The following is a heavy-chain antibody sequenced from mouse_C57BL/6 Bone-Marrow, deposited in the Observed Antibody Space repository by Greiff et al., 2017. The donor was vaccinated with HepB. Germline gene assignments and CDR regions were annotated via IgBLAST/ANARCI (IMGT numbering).Heavy chain of an antibody. Sequence: EVKLVESGGDLVKPGGSLKLSCAASGFTFSSYGMPWVRQTPDKRLEWVATISSGGSYTYYPDSVKGRFTISRDNAKNTLYLQMSSLKSEDTAMYYCARHGANWDWYFDVWGTGTTVTVSS. D-gene: IGHD4-1*01. J-gene: IGHJ1*03. V-gene: IGHV5-6*01. CDR1: GFTFSSYG. CDR2: ISSGGSYT. CDR3: ARHGANWDWYFDV.